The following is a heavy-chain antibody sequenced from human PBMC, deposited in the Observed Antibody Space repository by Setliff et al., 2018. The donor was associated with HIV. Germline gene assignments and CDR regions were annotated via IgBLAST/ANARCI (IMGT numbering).Heavy chain of an antibody. D-gene: IGHD3-10*01. CDR1: RYSFTSYW. CDR3: ARHGQYGSGSYYNRPFDY. CDR2: IYPGDSHT. V-gene: IGHV5-51*01. J-gene: IGHJ4*02. Sequence: GASLTPSCKGSRYSFTSYWIAWLRHMNGKGLECVGIIYPGDSHTRNSPSFQGQVTISAYQSLITAYLQWSSLKPSDTVMYYCARHGQYGSGSYYNRPFDYWRQGTLVT.